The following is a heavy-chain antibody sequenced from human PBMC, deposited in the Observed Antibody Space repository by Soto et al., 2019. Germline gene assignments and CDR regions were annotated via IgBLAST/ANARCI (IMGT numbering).Heavy chain of an antibody. CDR3: ARDYDFWSGYSPDPPYYYYYGMDV. Sequence: GASAKASSKASRYAIDSNYMRWVHHDPGQGLEWMGIINPSGGSTSYAQKFQGRVTMTRDTSTSTVYMELSSLRSEDTAVYYCARDYDFWSGYSPDPPYYYYYGMDVWGQGTTVTVSS. V-gene: IGHV1-46*02. D-gene: IGHD3-3*01. CDR2: INPSGGST. CDR1: RYAIDSNY. J-gene: IGHJ6*02.